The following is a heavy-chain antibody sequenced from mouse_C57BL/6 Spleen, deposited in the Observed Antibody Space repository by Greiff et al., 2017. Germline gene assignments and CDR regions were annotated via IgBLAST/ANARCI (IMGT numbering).Heavy chain of an antibody. Sequence: VQLQQSGPELVKPGASVKISCKASGYTFTDYYMNWVKQSHGKSLEWIGDINPNNGGTSYNQKFKGKATLTVDKSSSTAYMELRSLTSEDSAVYYCAREGPYGSSFFDYWGQGTTLTVSS. CDR2: INPNNGGT. J-gene: IGHJ2*01. D-gene: IGHD1-1*01. CDR3: AREGPYGSSFFDY. V-gene: IGHV1-26*01. CDR1: GYTFTDYY.